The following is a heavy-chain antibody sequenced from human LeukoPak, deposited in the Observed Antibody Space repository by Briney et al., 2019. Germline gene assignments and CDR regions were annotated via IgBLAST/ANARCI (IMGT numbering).Heavy chain of an antibody. CDR3: ARTLGVMTATHFDY. Sequence: GGSLRLSCAASGFTFSTYAMSWVRQAPRKGLKLRANIKQDGREKYYLDSVKGRVTISIENAKNSLYLQMDSLTAEDTAIYYCARTLGVMTATHFDYWGQGTLVTVCS. J-gene: IGHJ4*02. D-gene: IGHD2-21*02. V-gene: IGHV3-7*01. CDR1: GFTFSTYA. CDR2: IKQDGREK.